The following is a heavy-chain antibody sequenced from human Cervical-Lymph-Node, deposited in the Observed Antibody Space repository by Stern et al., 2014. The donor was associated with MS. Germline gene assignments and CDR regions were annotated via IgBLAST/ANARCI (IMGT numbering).Heavy chain of an antibody. CDR1: GYILTFYY. J-gene: IGHJ6*02. CDR2: IDPSDGSA. Sequence: QMQLVQSGAEVKKPGASVKVSCKASGYILTFYYMHWVRQAPGQGLEWVGIIDPSDGSARYAQKFQGRVTMTRDTSTSTVYMELSSLRSEDTAIYYCARAPSDYYGMDVWGQGTTVTVSS. CDR3: ARAPSDYYGMDV. V-gene: IGHV1-46*01.